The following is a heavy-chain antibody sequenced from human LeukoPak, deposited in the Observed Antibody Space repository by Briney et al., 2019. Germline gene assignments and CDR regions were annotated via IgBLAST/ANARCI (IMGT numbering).Heavy chain of an antibody. D-gene: IGHD6-13*01. Sequence: ASVKVSCNASGYTFTIFYMHWVRQAPGHGLEWMGIINPSGGARSYAQKFQGRVTMTRDTSTSTVYMELSSLRSEDTAVYYCARGGIAAAGARYIWGQGTMVTVSS. CDR1: GYTFTIFY. J-gene: IGHJ3*02. V-gene: IGHV1-46*01. CDR3: ARGGIAAAGARYI. CDR2: INPSGGAR.